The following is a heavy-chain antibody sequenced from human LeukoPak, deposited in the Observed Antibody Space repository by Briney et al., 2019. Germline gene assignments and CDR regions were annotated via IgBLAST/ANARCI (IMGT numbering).Heavy chain of an antibody. J-gene: IGHJ4*02. CDR2: IYSSGST. CDR3: ARQKWIQHIDY. Sequence: LETLSLTCTVSGGSISSYYWSWIRQPPGKGLEWIGTIYSSGSTYYNPSLKSRVTMSVDTSKNQFSLKLSSVTAADTAVYYCARQKWIQHIDYWGQGTPVTVSS. V-gene: IGHV4-59*04. D-gene: IGHD5-18*01. CDR1: GGSISSYY.